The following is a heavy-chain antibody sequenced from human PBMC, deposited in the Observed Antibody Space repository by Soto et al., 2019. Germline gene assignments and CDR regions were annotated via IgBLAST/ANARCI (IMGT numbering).Heavy chain of an antibody. CDR1: GGTFSSYA. CDR2: IIPIFGTA. V-gene: IGHV1-69*13. J-gene: IGHJ4*02. Sequence: SVKVSCKASGGTFSSYAISWVRQAPGQGLEWMGGIIPIFGTANYAQKFQGRVTITADESTSTAYMELSSLRSEDTAVYYCANNGMVSGSYHALGDWGQGTLVTVSS. D-gene: IGHD1-26*01. CDR3: ANNGMVSGSYHALGD.